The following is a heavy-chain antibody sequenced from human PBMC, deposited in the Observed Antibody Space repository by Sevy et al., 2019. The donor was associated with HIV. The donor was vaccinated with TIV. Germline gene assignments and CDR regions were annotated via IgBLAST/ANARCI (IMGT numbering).Heavy chain of an antibody. CDR2: IKSKTDGGTT. V-gene: IGHV3-15*01. D-gene: IGHD3-22*01. CDR3: PTDVSSGYYYGYYYYGMDV. CDR1: GFTFSNAW. Sequence: GGSLRLSCAASGFTFSNAWMSWVRQAPGKGLEWVGRIKSKTDGGTTDYAAPVKGRFTISRDDSKNTLYLQMNSLKTEDTAVYYCPTDVSSGYYYGYYYYGMDVWGQGTTVTVSS. J-gene: IGHJ6*02.